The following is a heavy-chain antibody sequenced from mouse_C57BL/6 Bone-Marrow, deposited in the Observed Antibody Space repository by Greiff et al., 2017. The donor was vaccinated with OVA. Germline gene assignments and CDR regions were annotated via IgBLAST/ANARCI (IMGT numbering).Heavy chain of an antibody. CDR3: TRSVYDYDVAWFAY. J-gene: IGHJ3*01. CDR1: GYTFTSYW. CDR2: IYPGNSDT. D-gene: IGHD2-4*01. V-gene: IGHV1-5*01. Sequence: EVQLQQSGTVLARPGASVKMSCKTSGYTFTSYWMHWVKQRPGQGLEWIGAIYPGNSDTSYNQKFKGKAKLTAVTSASTAYMELSSLTNEDSAVYYCTRSVYDYDVAWFAYWGQGTLVTVSA.